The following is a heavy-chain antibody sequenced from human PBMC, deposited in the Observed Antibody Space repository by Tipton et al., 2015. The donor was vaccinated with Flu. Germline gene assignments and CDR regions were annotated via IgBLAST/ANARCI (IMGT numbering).Heavy chain of an antibody. D-gene: IGHD3-3*01. Sequence: LRLSCTVSGGSISSSSYYWGWIRQPPGKGLEWIGSIYYSGSTYYNPSLKSRVTISVDTSKNQFSLKLSSVTAADTAVYYCARGRGVTGFGVVTLFGLDVWGQGKMVTVSS. CDR1: GGSISSSSYY. V-gene: IGHV4-39*01. J-gene: IGHJ6*02. CDR2: IYYSGST. CDR3: ARGRGVTGFGVVTLFGLDV.